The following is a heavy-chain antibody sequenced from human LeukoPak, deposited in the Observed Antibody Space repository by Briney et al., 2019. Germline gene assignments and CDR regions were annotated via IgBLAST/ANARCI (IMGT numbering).Heavy chain of an antibody. V-gene: IGHV4-39*07. D-gene: IGHD6-19*01. CDR1: GGSISSSSYY. Sequence: SETLSLTCTVSGGSISSSSYYWGWIRQPPGKGLEWIGSIYYSGSTYYNPSLKSRVTISVDTSKNQFSLKLSSVTAADTAVYYCARGGQWLASDYWGQGTLVTVSS. CDR2: IYYSGST. J-gene: IGHJ4*02. CDR3: ARGGQWLASDY.